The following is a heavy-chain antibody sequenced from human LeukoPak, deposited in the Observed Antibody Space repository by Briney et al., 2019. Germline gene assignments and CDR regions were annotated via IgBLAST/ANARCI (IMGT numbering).Heavy chain of an antibody. Sequence: SVKVSCKASGGTSNSHATSWVRQAPGQGLEWMGRIIPNLGTTNRAQNFQDRVTLTADKSTNTAYMELTSLTSDDTAVYYCATTNDGGGYQWGDFFDFWGQGTLVTVSS. J-gene: IGHJ4*02. CDR1: GGTSNSHA. V-gene: IGHV1-69*04. D-gene: IGHD3-22*01. CDR3: ATTNDGGGYQWGDFFDF. CDR2: IIPNLGTT.